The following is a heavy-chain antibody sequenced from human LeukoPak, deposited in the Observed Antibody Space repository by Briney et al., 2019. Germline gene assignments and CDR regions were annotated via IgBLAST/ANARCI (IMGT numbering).Heavy chain of an antibody. CDR1: GYTFTGYY. D-gene: IGHD3-3*01. CDR2: INPNSGGT. J-gene: IGHJ5*02. CDR3: ARLSLWSGYYLFDP. Sequence: ASVKVSCKASGYTFTGYYMHWVRQAPGQGLEWMGWINPNSGGTNYAQKFQGRVTMTRDTSISTAYMELSRLRSDDTAVYHCARLSLWSGYYLFDPWGQGTLVTVSS. V-gene: IGHV1-2*02.